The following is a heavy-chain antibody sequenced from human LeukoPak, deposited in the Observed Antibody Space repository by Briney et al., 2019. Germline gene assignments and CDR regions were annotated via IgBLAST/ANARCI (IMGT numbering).Heavy chain of an antibody. D-gene: IGHD4/OR15-4a*01. J-gene: IGHJ5*02. CDR1: GFTFSSYS. Sequence: PGGSLRLSCAASGFTFSSYSMNWVRQAPGKGLEWVSSISSSSSYIYYADSVKGRFTISRDNAKNTLYLQMNSLRAEDTAVYYCARDRGSRWRYSGEGCYPWGQATLVSVSS. CDR3: ARDRGSRWRYSGEGCYP. V-gene: IGHV3-21*01. CDR2: ISSSSSYI.